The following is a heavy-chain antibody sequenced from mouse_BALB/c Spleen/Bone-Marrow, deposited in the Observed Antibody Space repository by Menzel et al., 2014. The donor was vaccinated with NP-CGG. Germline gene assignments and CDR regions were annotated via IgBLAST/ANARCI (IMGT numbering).Heavy chain of an antibody. V-gene: IGHV2-3*01. CDR2: IWGDGST. CDR3: AKRAYDGYYGYFDV. D-gene: IGHD2-3*01. J-gene: IGHJ1*01. Sequence: VQRVESGPGLVAPSQSLSITCTVSGFSLTSHGVSWVRQPPGKGLEWLGVIWGDGSTNYHSALISRLSISKDNSKSQVFLKLSSLQTDDTATYYCAKRAYDGYYGYFDVWGAGTTVTVSS. CDR1: GFSLTSHG.